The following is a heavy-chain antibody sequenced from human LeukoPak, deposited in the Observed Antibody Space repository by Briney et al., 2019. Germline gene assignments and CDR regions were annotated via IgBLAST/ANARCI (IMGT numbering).Heavy chain of an antibody. Sequence: GGSLRLSCAASGFTFSSYEMHWVRQAPGKGLEWVSYISSSDSTIYYADSVKGRFTTSRDNAKNSLYLQMNSLRAEDTAVYYCARDYGGSSPFDYWGQGTLVTVSS. CDR2: ISSSDSTI. D-gene: IGHD4-23*01. J-gene: IGHJ4*02. CDR3: ARDYGGSSPFDY. V-gene: IGHV3-48*03. CDR1: GFTFSSYE.